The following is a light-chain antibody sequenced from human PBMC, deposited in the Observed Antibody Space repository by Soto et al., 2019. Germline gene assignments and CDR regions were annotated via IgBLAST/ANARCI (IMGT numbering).Light chain of an antibody. V-gene: IGKV1-39*01. Sequence: DIQMTQSPSSLSAVIGDSVTITCRASQSFGNYLNWYQQKPETAPKLLIYAGSSLQTGVPSRFSGSGSGTVFTLTITSLQPEDFATYYCQQSYTTPYTFGQGTKLEI. CDR3: QQSYTTPYT. CDR2: AGS. CDR1: QSFGNY. J-gene: IGKJ2*01.